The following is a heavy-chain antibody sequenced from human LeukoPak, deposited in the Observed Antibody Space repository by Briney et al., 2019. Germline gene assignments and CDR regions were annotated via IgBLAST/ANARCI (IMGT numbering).Heavy chain of an antibody. Sequence: GGSLRLSCATSGFSFSNYWMSWVRQAPGKGLEWVANIDPDGSHQYYVDSVKGRFTISKDNAKNSLYLQMNSLRAEDTAVYYCAKMTSVFYFDYWGQGTLVTVSS. CDR3: AKMTSVFYFDY. D-gene: IGHD5/OR15-5a*01. V-gene: IGHV3-7*01. CDR1: GFSFSNYW. J-gene: IGHJ4*02. CDR2: IDPDGSHQ.